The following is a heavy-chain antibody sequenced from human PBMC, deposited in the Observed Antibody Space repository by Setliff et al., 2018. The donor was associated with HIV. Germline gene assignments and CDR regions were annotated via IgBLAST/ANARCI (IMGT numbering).Heavy chain of an antibody. D-gene: IGHD5-12*01. CDR3: ARHADIVAPFDY. CDR1: GGSITSSSYY. CDR2: IFSSGST. J-gene: IGHJ4*02. Sequence: TSETLSLICTVSGGSITSSSYYWGWIRQPPGKGLEWIGTIFSSGSTYYKPSLKSRVTISVDSTKNQISLKLSFVTAADTAVYYCARHADIVAPFDYWGQGSLVTVSS. V-gene: IGHV4-39*01.